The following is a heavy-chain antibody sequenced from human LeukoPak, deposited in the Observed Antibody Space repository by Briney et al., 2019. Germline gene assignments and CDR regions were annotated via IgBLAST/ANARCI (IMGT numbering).Heavy chain of an antibody. V-gene: IGHV4-61*10. CDR2: IYNSGST. D-gene: IGHD3-22*01. CDR1: GGSITSGNYY. Sequence: SETLSLTCTVSGGSITSGNYYWSWIRQPAGKGLEWVGRIYNSGSTNYNPSLKSRVTISLDTSKNQFSLKLSSVTAADTAVYYCARVKSYYYDSSGYSDWGQGTLVTVSS. J-gene: IGHJ4*02. CDR3: ARVKSYYYDSSGYSD.